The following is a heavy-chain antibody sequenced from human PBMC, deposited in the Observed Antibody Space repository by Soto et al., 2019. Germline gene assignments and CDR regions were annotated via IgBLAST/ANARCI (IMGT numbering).Heavy chain of an antibody. CDR1: GFTFSSYS. CDR2: ISSSSSYI. Sequence: GGSLRLSCAASGFTFSSYSMNWVRQAPGKGLEWVSSISSSSSYIYYADSVKGRFTISRDNAKNSLYLQMNSLRAEDTAVYYCASLNLPIVVVSPNSFDIWGQGTMVTVSS. J-gene: IGHJ3*02. V-gene: IGHV3-21*01. D-gene: IGHD2-21*01. CDR3: ASLNLPIVVVSPNSFDI.